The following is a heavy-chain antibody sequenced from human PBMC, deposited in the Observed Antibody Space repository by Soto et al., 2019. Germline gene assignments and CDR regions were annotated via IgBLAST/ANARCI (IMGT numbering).Heavy chain of an antibody. CDR2: IYYSGST. Sequence: ASETLSLTCTVSGGSISSSSYYWGWIRQPPGKGLEWIGSIYYSGSTYYNPSLKSRVTISVDTSKNQFSLKLSSVTAADTAVYYCASTPPRVGAAHSNYYYYGMDVWGQGTTVTVSS. J-gene: IGHJ6*02. CDR1: GGSISSSSYY. CDR3: ASTPPRVGAAHSNYYYYGMDV. D-gene: IGHD1-26*01. V-gene: IGHV4-39*01.